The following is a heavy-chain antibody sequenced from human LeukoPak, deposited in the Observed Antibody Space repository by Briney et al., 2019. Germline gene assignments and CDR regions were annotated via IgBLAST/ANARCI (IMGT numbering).Heavy chain of an antibody. D-gene: IGHD3-16*01. V-gene: IGHV4-39*07. J-gene: IGHJ6*02. CDR1: GGSISSSSYH. CDR3: ARGGPFPYYYCGMDV. CDR2: IYYSGST. Sequence: SETLSLTCTVSGGSISSSSYHWGWIRQPPGKGLEWIGSIYYSGSTYYNPSLKSRVTISVDTSKNHFSLKLTSVTAADTALYYCARGGPFPYYYCGMDVWGQGTTVTVSS.